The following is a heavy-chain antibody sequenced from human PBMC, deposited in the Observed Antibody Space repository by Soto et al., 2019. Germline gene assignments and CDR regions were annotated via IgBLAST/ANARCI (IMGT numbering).Heavy chain of an antibody. CDR1: GFTFSRYA. V-gene: IGHV3-23*01. D-gene: IGHD2-15*01. Sequence: GSLGLSCAASGFTFSRYAMSWVRQAPGKGLEWVSAISGSGGSTYYADSVKGRFTISRDNSKNTLYLQMNSLRAEDTAVYYCARWYCSGGSCYSPYYYYGMDGWGQGTTVTVSS. J-gene: IGHJ6*02. CDR3: ARWYCSGGSCYSPYYYYGMDG. CDR2: ISGSGGST.